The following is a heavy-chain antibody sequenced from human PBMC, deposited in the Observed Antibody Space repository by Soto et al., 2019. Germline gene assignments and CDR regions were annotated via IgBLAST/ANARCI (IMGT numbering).Heavy chain of an antibody. CDR1: GFTFSSYS. Sequence: GGSLRLSCAASGFTFSSYSMNWVRQAAGKGLEWVSSISSSSSYIYYADSVKGRFTISRDNAKNSLYLQMNSLRAEDTAVYYCARDMGGYYYGSGSYYNGMDVWGQGTTVTVSS. V-gene: IGHV3-21*01. CDR3: ARDMGGYYYGSGSYYNGMDV. D-gene: IGHD3-10*01. CDR2: ISSSSSYI. J-gene: IGHJ6*02.